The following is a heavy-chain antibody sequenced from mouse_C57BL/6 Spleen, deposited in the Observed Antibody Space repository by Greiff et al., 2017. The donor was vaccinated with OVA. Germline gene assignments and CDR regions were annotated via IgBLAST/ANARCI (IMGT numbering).Heavy chain of an antibody. V-gene: IGHV1-50*01. CDR3: ARGASKGDFDY. CDR1: GYTFTSYW. CDR2: IDPSDSYT. D-gene: IGHD2-5*01. J-gene: IGHJ2*01. Sequence: QVQLQQPGAELVKPGASVKLSCKASGYTFTSYWMQWVKQRPGQGLEWIGEIDPSDSYTNYNQKFKGKATLTVDTSSSTAYMQLSSLTSEDSAVYYCARGASKGDFDYWGQGTTLTVSS.